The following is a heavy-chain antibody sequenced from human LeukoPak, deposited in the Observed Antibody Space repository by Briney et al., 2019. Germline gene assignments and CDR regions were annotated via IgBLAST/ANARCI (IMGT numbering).Heavy chain of an antibody. Sequence: SVKVSCKASGGTFSSYAISWARQAPGQGLEWMGRIIPIFGTANYAQKFQGRVTITADKSTSTAYMELSSLRSEDTAVYYCAILYSSGLYYFDYWGQGTLVTVSS. D-gene: IGHD6-19*01. CDR3: AILYSSGLYYFDY. V-gene: IGHV1-69*06. CDR1: GGTFSSYA. J-gene: IGHJ4*02. CDR2: IIPIFGTA.